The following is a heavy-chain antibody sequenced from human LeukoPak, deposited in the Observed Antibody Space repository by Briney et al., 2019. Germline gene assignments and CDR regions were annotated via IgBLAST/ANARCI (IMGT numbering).Heavy chain of an antibody. D-gene: IGHD2-15*01. CDR2: ISAYNGNT. CDR3: ARDQVVVVAAAKGQFDY. V-gene: IGHV1-18*01. Sequence: ASVKVSCKASGYTFTSYGISWVRQAPGQGLEWMGWISAYNGNTNYAQKLQGRVTMTTDTSTSTAYMELRSLRSDDTAVYYCARDQVVVVAAAKGQFDYWGQGTLVTVSS. CDR1: GYTFTSYG. J-gene: IGHJ4*02.